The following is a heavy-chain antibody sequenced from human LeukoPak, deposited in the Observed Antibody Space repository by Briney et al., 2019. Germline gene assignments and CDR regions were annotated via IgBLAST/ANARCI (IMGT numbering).Heavy chain of an antibody. CDR2: ISGSGGST. Sequence: GGSLRLSCAASGFTFSSYAMSWVRQAPGKGLEWVSAISGSGGSTYYADSVKGRFTISRDNSKNTLYLQMNSLRAEDTAVYYCAKVGLGGDYEGYLDYWGQETLVTVSS. CDR3: AKVGLGGDYEGYLDY. V-gene: IGHV3-23*01. J-gene: IGHJ4*02. CDR1: GFTFSSYA. D-gene: IGHD4-17*01.